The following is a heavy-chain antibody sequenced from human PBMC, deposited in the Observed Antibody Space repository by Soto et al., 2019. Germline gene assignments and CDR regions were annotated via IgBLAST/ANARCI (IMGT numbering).Heavy chain of an antibody. CDR1: GDSISSVSKY. CDR3: ARVSSTFDYSYAMDV. CDR2: IFSSGTT. J-gene: IGHJ6*02. V-gene: IGHV4-30-4*01. Sequence: SGTLSLTCTVSGDSISSVSKYWGWIRQRPGKGLEWIGYIFSSGTTYYNPSLKSRLTMSLDASQNQFSLKLNSLTDADTAVYFCARVSSTFDYSYAMDVWGQGTTVTVSS. D-gene: IGHD3-16*01.